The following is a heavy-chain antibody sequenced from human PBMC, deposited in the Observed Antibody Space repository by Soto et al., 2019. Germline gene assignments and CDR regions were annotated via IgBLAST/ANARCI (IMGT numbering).Heavy chain of an antibody. J-gene: IGHJ5*02. D-gene: IGHD3-10*01. CDR3: ATSYYYGSGSYPFDP. CDR2: INHSGST. CDR1: GGSFSGYY. V-gene: IGHV4-34*01. Sequence: SETLSLTCAVYGGSFSGYYWSWIRQPPGKGLEWIGEINHSGSTNYNPSLKSRVTISVDTSKNQFSLKLSSVTAADTAVYYCATSYYYGSGSYPFDPWGQGTLVT.